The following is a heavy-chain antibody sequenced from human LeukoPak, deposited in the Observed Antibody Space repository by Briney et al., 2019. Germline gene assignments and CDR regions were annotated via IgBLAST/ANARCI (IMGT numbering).Heavy chain of an antibody. CDR1: GFTFSSYN. D-gene: IGHD3-16*01. CDR3: ARSGGGGSFDY. J-gene: IGHJ4*02. V-gene: IGHV3-21*01. Sequence: GGSLRLSCTASGFTFSSYNMNWVRQAPGKGLEWVSSISSGSSYIYYADSMKGRFSISRDNAKNSLYLQMNSLRGEDTAVYYCARSGGGGSFDYWGQGTLVTVSS. CDR2: ISSGSSYI.